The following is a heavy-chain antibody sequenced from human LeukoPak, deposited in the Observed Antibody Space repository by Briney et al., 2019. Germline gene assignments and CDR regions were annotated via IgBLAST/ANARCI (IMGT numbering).Heavy chain of an antibody. CDR3: ARSPTYYYMDV. Sequence: GGSLRLSCAASGFTFTNYVIHWVRQPPGKGLEWLAVISYDGTNKYYADSVKGRLTISRDHSKSTVDLQMDSLGGADSAVYYCARSPTYYYMDVWGKGTTVTVSS. CDR1: GFTFTNYV. V-gene: IGHV3-30-3*01. J-gene: IGHJ6*03. CDR2: ISYDGTNK.